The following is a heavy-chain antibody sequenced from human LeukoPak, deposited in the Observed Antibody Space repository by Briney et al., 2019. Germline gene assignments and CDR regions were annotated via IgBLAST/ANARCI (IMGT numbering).Heavy chain of an antibody. CDR1: GFTFSNGW. D-gene: IGHD1-26*01. CDR2: IKSNTGGGKT. V-gene: IGHV3-15*01. Sequence: GGSLRLSCAASGFTFSNGWMSWVRQAPGKGVEWVGHIKSNTGGGKTDYAAPGKGRLTISRDESNNTLYLQKNSLKTDDTAVYYCATNNLGAKDLDYWGQGTLVTVSS. J-gene: IGHJ4*02. CDR3: ATNNLGAKDLDY.